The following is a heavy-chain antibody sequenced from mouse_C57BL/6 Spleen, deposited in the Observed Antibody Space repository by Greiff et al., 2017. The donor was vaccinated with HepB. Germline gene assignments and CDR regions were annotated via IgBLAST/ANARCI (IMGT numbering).Heavy chain of an antibody. J-gene: IGHJ2*01. CDR1: GFTFSSYA. V-gene: IGHV5-9-1*02. Sequence: EVKLMESGEGLVKPGGSLKLSCAASGFTFSSYAMSWVRQTPEKRLEWVAYISSGGDYIYYADTVKGRFTISRDNARNTLYLHMSSLKAEDTAMYYCTRDRADYGLDYWGQGTTLTVSS. CDR2: ISSGGDYI. CDR3: TRDRADYGLDY. D-gene: IGHD2-4*01.